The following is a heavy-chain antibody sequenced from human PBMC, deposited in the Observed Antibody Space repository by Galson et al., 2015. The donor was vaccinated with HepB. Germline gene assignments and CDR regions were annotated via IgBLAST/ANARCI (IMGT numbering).Heavy chain of an antibody. Sequence: SLRLSCAASGFTVSSNYMSWVRQAPGKGLEWVSVIYSGGSTYYADSVKGRFTISRDNSKNTLYLQMNSLRAEDTAVYYCATTPQTYYYDSSGYYPSFFPDYWGQGTLVTVSS. CDR2: IYSGGST. J-gene: IGHJ4*02. V-gene: IGHV3-66*01. CDR3: ATTPQTYYYDSSGYYPSFFPDY. CDR1: GFTVSSNY. D-gene: IGHD3-22*01.